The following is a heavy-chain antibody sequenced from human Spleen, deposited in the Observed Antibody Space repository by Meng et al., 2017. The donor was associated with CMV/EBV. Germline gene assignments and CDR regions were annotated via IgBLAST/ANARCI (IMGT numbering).Heavy chain of an antibody. CDR1: EWSLRCYY. CDR3: ASNLMTTVVINY. Sequence: VQSRHWGAVLFTPSENLSRTCACYEWSLRCYYWSWIPQPPGKGLEWIGEINHSGSTNYNPSLKSRVTISVDTSKHQFSLKLSSVTAADTAVYYCASNLMTTVVINYWGQGTLVTVSS. V-gene: IGHV4-34*01. CDR2: INHSGST. J-gene: IGHJ4*02. D-gene: IGHD4-23*01.